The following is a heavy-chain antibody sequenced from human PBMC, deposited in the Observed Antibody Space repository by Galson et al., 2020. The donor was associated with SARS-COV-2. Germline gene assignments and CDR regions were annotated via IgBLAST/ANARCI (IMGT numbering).Heavy chain of an antibody. V-gene: IGHV3-9*01. J-gene: IGHJ4*02. D-gene: IGHD6-13*01. CDR2: IGWNSGSI. CDR1: GFTFDDYA. Sequence: GGSLRLSCAASGFTFDDYAMHWVRQAPGKGLEWVSGIGWNSGSIGYADSVKGRLTISRDNAKNSLYLQMNSLRAEDTALYYCALIAAAGYWGQGTLVTVSS. CDR3: ALIAAAGY.